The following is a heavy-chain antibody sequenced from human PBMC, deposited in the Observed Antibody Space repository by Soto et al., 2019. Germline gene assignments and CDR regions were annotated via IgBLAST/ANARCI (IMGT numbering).Heavy chain of an antibody. CDR3: ARGKGMEENYYYHGMDV. J-gene: IGHJ6*02. CDR1: GYSFSTYS. Sequence: ASVKVACKASGYSFSTYSMHWVRQAPRQGLEWMGWINGANGNTRYSQKFKDRVSISRDTPASTGYMELSSLRSEDTAVYYSARGKGMEENYYYHGMDVWGPGTTVTVSS. D-gene: IGHD1-1*01. V-gene: IGHV1-3*01. CDR2: INGANGNT.